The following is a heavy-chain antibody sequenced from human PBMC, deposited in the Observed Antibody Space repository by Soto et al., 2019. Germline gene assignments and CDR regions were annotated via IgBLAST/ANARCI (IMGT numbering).Heavy chain of an antibody. CDR2: INHNTNT. D-gene: IGHD4-4*01. J-gene: IGHJ4*01. CDR3: VRRPDGYSKPFDY. V-gene: IGHV4-34*01. Sequence: PSETLSLTCAVYGGSFSGSYWNWIRQPPGKGLEWIGEINHNTNTIYNPSLTSRVTISVDTSKNQFSLKLNSVTAADTAVYYCVRRPDGYSKPFDYWGHGTLVTVSS. CDR1: GGSFSGSY.